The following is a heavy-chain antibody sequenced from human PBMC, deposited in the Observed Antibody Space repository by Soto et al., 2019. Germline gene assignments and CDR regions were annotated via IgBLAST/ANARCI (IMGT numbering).Heavy chain of an antibody. Sequence: GGSLRLSCAASGFTFSSYGMHWVRQAPGKGLEWVAVLWYDGSNKYYVDSVKGRFTISRDNSKNTLYLQMNSLRAEDTAVYYCAMGPVPAAMGHTYYYYMDVWGKGTTVTVSS. J-gene: IGHJ6*03. CDR3: AMGPVPAAMGHTYYYYMDV. D-gene: IGHD2-2*01. CDR2: LWYDGSNK. V-gene: IGHV3-33*01. CDR1: GFTFSSYG.